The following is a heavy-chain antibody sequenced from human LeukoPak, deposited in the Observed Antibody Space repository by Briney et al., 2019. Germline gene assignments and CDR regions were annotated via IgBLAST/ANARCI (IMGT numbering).Heavy chain of an antibody. CDR2: ISSSSSYI. J-gene: IGHJ6*03. CDR3: ARGIPLYRGYYYYMDV. V-gene: IGHV3-21*01. CDR1: GFTFSSYS. D-gene: IGHD2-21*01. Sequence: GGSLRLSCAASGFTFSSYSTNWVCHTPGKGLWWVSSISSSSSYIYYADSVKGRFTISRDNAKNSLYLQMNSLRAEDTAVYYCARGIPLYRGYYYYMDVWGKGTTVTVSS.